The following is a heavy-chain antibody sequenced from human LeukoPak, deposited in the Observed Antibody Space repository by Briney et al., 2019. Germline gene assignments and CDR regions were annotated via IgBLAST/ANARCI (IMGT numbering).Heavy chain of an antibody. CDR3: ARAGGIAAAGTYYYYYYYMDV. CDR1: GGTFSSYA. CDR2: IIPIFGTA. V-gene: IGHV1-69*01. J-gene: IGHJ6*03. Sequence: SVKVSCKASGGTFSSYAIRWVRQAPGQGLEWMGGIIPIFGTANYAQKFQGRVTITADESTSTAYMELSSLRSEDTAVYYCARAGGIAAAGTYYYYYYYMDVWGKGTTVTVSS. D-gene: IGHD6-13*01.